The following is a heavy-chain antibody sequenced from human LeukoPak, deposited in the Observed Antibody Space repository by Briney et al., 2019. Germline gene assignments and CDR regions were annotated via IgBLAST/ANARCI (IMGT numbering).Heavy chain of an antibody. D-gene: IGHD2-2*01. CDR3: AKDIGYCSSTSCPLDY. CDR2: ISWNSGSI. Sequence: GGTLRLSCAASGFTFSNHGMNWVRQAPGKGLEWVSGISWNSGSIGYADSVKGRFTISRDNAKNSLYLQMNSLRAEDTALYYCAKDIGYCSSTSCPLDYWGQGTLVTVSS. V-gene: IGHV3-9*01. CDR1: GFTFSNHG. J-gene: IGHJ4*02.